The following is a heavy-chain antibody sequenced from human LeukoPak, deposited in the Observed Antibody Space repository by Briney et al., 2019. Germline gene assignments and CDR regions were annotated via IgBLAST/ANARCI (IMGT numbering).Heavy chain of an antibody. CDR3: AKDPLNWGYIYFDY. CDR2: ISDGGDRA. CDR1: GFTFRSYA. V-gene: IGHV3-23*01. J-gene: IGHJ4*02. D-gene: IGHD7-27*01. Sequence: GGSLRLSCAASGFTFRSYAMSWLRQAPGKGLEWVSSISDGGDRATFADSVKGRFTVSRDNSKNTLYLQMNILRVEDTALYYCAKDPLNWGYIYFDYWGQGTLVTVSS.